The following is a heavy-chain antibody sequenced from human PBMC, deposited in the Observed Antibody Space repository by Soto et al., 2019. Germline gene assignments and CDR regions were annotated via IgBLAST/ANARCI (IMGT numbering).Heavy chain of an antibody. V-gene: IGHV3-33*06. CDR2: IWYGGSNK. Sequence: QPGGSLRLSCAASGFTFSSYGMHWVRQAPGKGLEWVAAIWYGGSNKYYADSVKGRFTISRDNSKNTLYLQMNSLRAEDTAVYYCAKGDYYYDNSAYYGWGQGTLVTVSS. J-gene: IGHJ4*02. CDR3: AKGDYYYDNSAYYG. CDR1: GFTFSSYG. D-gene: IGHD3-22*01.